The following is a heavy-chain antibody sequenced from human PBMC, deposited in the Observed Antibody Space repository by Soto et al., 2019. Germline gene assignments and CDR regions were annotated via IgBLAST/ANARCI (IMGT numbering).Heavy chain of an antibody. CDR3: AKVWAGATTHAFDI. CDR1: GFTFSSYV. V-gene: IGHV3-23*01. CDR2: ISGSGGST. J-gene: IGHJ3*02. Sequence: EVQLLESGGGLVQPGGSLRLSCAASGFTFSSYVMSWVRQAPGKGLEWVSAISGSGGSTYYAVSVKGRFTISRHNSKNTLYLQMNSLRAEDTAVYYCAKVWAGATTHAFDIWGQGTMVTVSS. D-gene: IGHD1-26*01.